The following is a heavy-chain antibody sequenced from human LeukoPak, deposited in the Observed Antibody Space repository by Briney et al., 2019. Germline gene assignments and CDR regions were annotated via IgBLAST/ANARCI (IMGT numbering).Heavy chain of an antibody. D-gene: IGHD6-19*01. CDR3: ARFSGVAVDYHYGMDV. CDR2: ISAYNGNT. CDR1: GYTFTSYG. V-gene: IGHV1-18*01. Sequence: ASVKVSCKASGYTFTSYGISWVRQAPGQGLEWMGWISAYNGNTNYAQKLQGRVTMTTDTSTSTAYMELRSLRSDDTAVYYCARFSGVAVDYHYGMDVWGQGTTVTVSS. J-gene: IGHJ6*02.